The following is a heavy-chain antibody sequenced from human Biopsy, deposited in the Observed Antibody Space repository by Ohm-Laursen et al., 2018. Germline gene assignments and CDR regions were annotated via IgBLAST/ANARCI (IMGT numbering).Heavy chain of an antibody. CDR1: GFSFDDFA. D-gene: IGHD1-7*01. V-gene: IGHV3-9*01. Sequence: SSLRLSCAASGFSFDDFAMHWVRHSPGKGLEWVAGIDWNSRNINYGDSVKGRFSVSRDNAKNSLYLQMNSLRGEDTALYYCVKDTNWNYVWDRPGATKGMDVWGQGTTVIVSS. CDR2: IDWNSRNI. CDR3: VKDTNWNYVWDRPGATKGMDV. J-gene: IGHJ6*02.